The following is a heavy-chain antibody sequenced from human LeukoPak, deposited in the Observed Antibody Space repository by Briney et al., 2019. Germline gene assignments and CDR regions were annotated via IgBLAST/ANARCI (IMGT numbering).Heavy chain of an antibody. D-gene: IGHD2-2*01. V-gene: IGHV1-3*01. CDR2: INAGNGNT. CDR3: AVGGIVVRDFDY. Sequence: ASVKVSCKASGYTFTSYAMHWVRQAPGQRLEWMGWINAGNGNTKYSQKFQGRVTITRDTSASTAYMELSSLRSEDTAVYYCAVGGIVVRDFDYWGQGTLVTVSS. J-gene: IGHJ4*02. CDR1: GYTFTSYA.